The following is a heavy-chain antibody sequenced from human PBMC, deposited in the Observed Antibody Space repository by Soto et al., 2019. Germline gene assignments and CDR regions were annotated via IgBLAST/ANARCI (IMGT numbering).Heavy chain of an antibody. V-gene: IGHV4-59*01. Sequence: PSEALSRTYTVSGGPIISYYWIWIRQAPGKGGECIGYSFYRGSTNYSPSLKSRITISLDTSKNQFSLNVTSVTAADTAVYYCARGETGYNYGLRPYYGMDVWGPAPTVTVSS. CDR1: GGPIISYY. J-gene: IGHJ6*02. CDR2: SFYRGST. CDR3: ARGETGYNYGLRPYYGMDV. D-gene: IGHD5-18*01.